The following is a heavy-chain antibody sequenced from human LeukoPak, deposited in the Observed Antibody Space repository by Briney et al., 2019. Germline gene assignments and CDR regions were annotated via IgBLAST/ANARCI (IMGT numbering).Heavy chain of an antibody. CDR2: IYTSGST. CDR3: ARSVKYQLLFDY. J-gene: IGHJ4*02. CDR1: GGSISSYY. V-gene: IGHV4-4*07. Sequence: SETLSLTCTVSGGSISSYYWSWIRQPAGKGLEWIGHIYTSGSTNYNPSLKSRVTMSVDTSKNQFSLKLNSVTAADTAVHYCARSVKYQLLFDYWGQGTLVTASS. D-gene: IGHD2-2*01.